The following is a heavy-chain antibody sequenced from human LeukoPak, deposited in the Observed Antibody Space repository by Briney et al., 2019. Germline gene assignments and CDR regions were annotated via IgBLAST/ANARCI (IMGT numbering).Heavy chain of an antibody. J-gene: IGHJ6*02. CDR2: INTGNDNP. V-gene: IGHV1-3*04. Sequence: ASVKVSCKASGYTLTSFAMHWVRQAPGQRLEWMGWINTGNDNPRYSPKLQGRVTITRDTSANTAYMELSGLRSEDTAVYYCARDYDFWSGYFGLSMDVWGQGTTVIVSS. D-gene: IGHD3-3*01. CDR1: GYTLTSFA. CDR3: ARDYDFWSGYFGLSMDV.